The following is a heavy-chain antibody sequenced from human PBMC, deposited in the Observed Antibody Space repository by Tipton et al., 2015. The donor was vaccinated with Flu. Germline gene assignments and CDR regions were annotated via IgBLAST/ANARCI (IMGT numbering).Heavy chain of an antibody. Sequence: QMQLVQSGAEVKKVGSSVKVSCKASGSTFSSYGFTWVRQAPGQGLEWMGGIMPFFGAPNYAQKFQGRVSITTDGMTSTTYMELRSLRPEDTAVYFCARRSTYHHSSPCSDWGQGTLVTVSS. CDR1: GSTFSSYG. J-gene: IGHJ4*02. CDR3: ARRSTYHHSSPCSD. D-gene: IGHD2-2*01. V-gene: IGHV1-69*19. CDR2: IMPFFGAP.